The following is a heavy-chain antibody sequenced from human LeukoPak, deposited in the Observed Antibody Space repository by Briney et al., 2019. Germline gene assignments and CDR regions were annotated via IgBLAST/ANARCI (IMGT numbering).Heavy chain of an antibody. D-gene: IGHD3-22*01. CDR2: ISSSGSTI. V-gene: IGHV3-11*04. CDR3: ARGDYYDSSGYDDAFDI. CDR1: GFTFSDHY. J-gene: IGHJ3*02. Sequence: GGSLRLSCAASGFTFSDHYMSWIRQAPGKGLEWVSYISSSGSTIYYADSVKGRFTISRDNAKNSLYLQMNSLRAEDTAVYYCARGDYYDSSGYDDAFDIWGQGTMVTVFS.